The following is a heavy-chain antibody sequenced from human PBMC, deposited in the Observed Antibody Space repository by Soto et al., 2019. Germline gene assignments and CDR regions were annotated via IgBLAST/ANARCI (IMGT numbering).Heavy chain of an antibody. CDR2: ISYDGSNK. CDR1: GFTFSSYA. J-gene: IGHJ6*02. V-gene: IGHV3-30-3*01. Sequence: QVQLVESGGGVVQPGRSLRLSCAASGFTFSSYAMHWVRQAPGKGLEWVAVISYDGSNKYYADSVKGRFTISRDNSKNTLYLQMNSLRAEDTAVYYCARARAYYYYYGMDVWGQGTTVTVSS. CDR3: ARARAYYYYYGMDV.